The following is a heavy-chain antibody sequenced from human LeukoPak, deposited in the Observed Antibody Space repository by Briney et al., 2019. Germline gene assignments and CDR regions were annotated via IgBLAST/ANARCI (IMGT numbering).Heavy chain of an antibody. CDR2: IYYSGST. Sequence: PSETLSLTCTVSGGSISSYYWSWIRQPPGKGLEWIGYIYYSGSTNYNPFLKSRVTISVDTSKNQFSLKLSSVTAAATAVYYCARAHTSSYYFDYWGQGTLVTVSS. D-gene: IGHD2-2*01. V-gene: IGHV4-59*01. CDR1: GGSISSYY. J-gene: IGHJ4*02. CDR3: ARAHTSSYYFDY.